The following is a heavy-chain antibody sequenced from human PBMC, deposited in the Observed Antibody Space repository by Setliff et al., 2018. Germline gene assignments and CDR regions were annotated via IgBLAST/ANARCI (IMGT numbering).Heavy chain of an antibody. CDR3: ASAGLERRSADY. J-gene: IGHJ4*02. D-gene: IGHD1-1*01. CDR2: IIPILGIA. CDR1: GGTFSSYA. V-gene: IGHV1-69*10. Sequence: SVKVSCKASGGTFSSYAISWVRQAPGQGLEWMGGIIPILGIANYAQKFQGRVTITADKSTSTAYMELSSLRSEDTAVYYCASAGLERRSADYWGQGTLVTVSS.